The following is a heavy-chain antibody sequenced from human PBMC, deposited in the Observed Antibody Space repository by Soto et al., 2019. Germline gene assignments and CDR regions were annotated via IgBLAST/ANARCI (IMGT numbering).Heavy chain of an antibody. D-gene: IGHD3-3*01. CDR2: MSAYNGNT. CDR3: ARDSITIFGVVEWASDY. V-gene: IGHV1-18*01. J-gene: IGHJ4*02. CDR1: GYTFTSYG. Sequence: QVQLVQSGAEVKKPGASVKVSCKASGYTFTSYGISWVRQAPGQGLEWMGWMSAYNGNTNYAQKLQGRVTMTTDTSTSTAYMELRSLRSDDTAVYYCARDSITIFGVVEWASDYWGQGTLVTVSS.